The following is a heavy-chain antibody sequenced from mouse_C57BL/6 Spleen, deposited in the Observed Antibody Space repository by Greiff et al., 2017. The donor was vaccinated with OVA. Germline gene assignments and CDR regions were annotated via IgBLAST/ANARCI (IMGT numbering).Heavy chain of an antibody. Sequence: VQLQQSGAELVKPGASVKISCKASGYAFSSYWMNWVKQRPGKGLVWIGQIDPGDGDTNYNGKFKGKATLTADKSSSTAYMQLSSLTSEDSAVYGCASSRYPADLWFAYWGQGTLVTVSA. CDR1: GYAFSSYW. J-gene: IGHJ3*01. D-gene: IGHD2-12*01. CDR3: ASSRYPADLWFAY. CDR2: IDPGDGDT. V-gene: IGHV1-80*01.